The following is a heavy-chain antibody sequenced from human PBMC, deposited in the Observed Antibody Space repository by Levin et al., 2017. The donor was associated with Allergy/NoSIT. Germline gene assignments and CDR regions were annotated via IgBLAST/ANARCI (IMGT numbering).Heavy chain of an antibody. J-gene: IGHJ4*02. CDR3: AKDGSSTSNDYFDS. V-gene: IGHV3-23*01. CDR1: GFIFSTYA. Sequence: GGSLRLSCAASGFIFSTYAMSWVRQAPGKGLGWVSGVSASGGHTYTADSVKGRFTISRDNSKNKLYLQLNSLRADDTAIYYCAKDGSSTSNDYFDSWGQGTLVTVSS. CDR2: VSASGGHT. D-gene: IGHD2-2*01.